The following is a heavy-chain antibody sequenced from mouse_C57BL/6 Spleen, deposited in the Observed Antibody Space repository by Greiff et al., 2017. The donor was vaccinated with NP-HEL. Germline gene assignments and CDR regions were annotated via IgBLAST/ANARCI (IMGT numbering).Heavy chain of an antibody. V-gene: IGHV14-4*01. CDR1: GFNIKDDY. D-gene: IGHD1-1*01. J-gene: IGHJ1*03. CDR2: IDPENGDT. Sequence: VQLQQSGAELVRPGASVKLSCTASGFNIKDDYMHWVKQRPEQGLEWIGWIDPENGDTEYASKFQGKATITADTSSNTAYLQLSSLTSEDTAVYYCTDYGSSRDWYFDVWGTGTTVTVSS. CDR3: TDYGSSRDWYFDV.